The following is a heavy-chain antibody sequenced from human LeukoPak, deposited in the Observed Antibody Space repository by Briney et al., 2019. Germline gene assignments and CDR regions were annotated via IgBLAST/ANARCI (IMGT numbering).Heavy chain of an antibody. D-gene: IGHD2-2*01. CDR1: GFTFSDYY. V-gene: IGHV3-11*01. J-gene: IGHJ4*02. CDR3: ARGALGYCSSTSCPLLNY. Sequence: GGSLRLSCAASGFTFSDYYMSWIRQAPGKGLEWVSYISSSGSTIYYADSVKGRFTISRDNAKNSLYLQMNSLRAEDTAVYYCARGALGYCSSTSCPLLNYWGQGTLVTVSS. CDR2: ISSSGSTI.